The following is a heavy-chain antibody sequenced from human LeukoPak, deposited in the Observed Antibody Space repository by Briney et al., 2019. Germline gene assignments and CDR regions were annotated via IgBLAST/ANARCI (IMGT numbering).Heavy chain of an antibody. D-gene: IGHD3-3*01. Sequence: PGGSLRLSCVASGFAFSGHAMSLVRQAPGKGLEWVSGIVGHGGTTYYADSVKGRFTISRDNSKNTLYLQMNSLRAEDTAVYYCAKPSGFHYDFSPTYYFDYWGQGTLVTVSS. CDR2: IVGHGGTT. CDR1: GFAFSGHA. J-gene: IGHJ4*02. CDR3: AKPSGFHYDFSPTYYFDY. V-gene: IGHV3-23*01.